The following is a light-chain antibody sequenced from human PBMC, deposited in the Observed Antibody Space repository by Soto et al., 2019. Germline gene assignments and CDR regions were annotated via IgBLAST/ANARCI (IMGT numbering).Light chain of an antibody. Sequence: QSVLTQPPSVSGAPGQRVTISCTGPASNIGADYAVHWYQQLPGAAPKLLIQGPTARPSGVPDRFSGSKSGTSASLAISALQPEDEGHYYCQSYDGAARIFGGVTKLTVL. CDR2: GPT. J-gene: IGLJ2*01. V-gene: IGLV1-40*01. CDR3: QSYDGAARI. CDR1: ASNIGADYA.